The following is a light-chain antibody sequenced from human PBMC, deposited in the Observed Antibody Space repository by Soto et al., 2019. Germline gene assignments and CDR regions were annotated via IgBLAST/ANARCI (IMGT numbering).Light chain of an antibody. CDR1: SSNIGAGHD. CDR3: QSYDSSMSGSEV. CDR2: GNG. V-gene: IGLV1-40*01. Sequence: QSVLTQPPSLSGAPGQRVTISCTGSSSNIGAGHDVHWYQQLPGTAPKLLIYGNGNRPSGVPDRFSGSKSGTSASLAITGIQAEDEADYYCQSYDSSMSGSEVFGTGTKVTVL. J-gene: IGLJ1*01.